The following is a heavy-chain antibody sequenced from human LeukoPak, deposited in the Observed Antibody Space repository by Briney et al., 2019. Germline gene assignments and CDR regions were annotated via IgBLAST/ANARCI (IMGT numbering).Heavy chain of an antibody. J-gene: IGHJ4*02. V-gene: IGHV3-66*01. CDR1: GFTVSSSY. CDR3: ARGGYLYRGPFRD. Sequence: GGSLRLSCAASGFTVSSSYMSWVRQAPGKGLEWVSVIYSGGSTYYADSVKGRFTISRDNSTNTLYPQMNSLRAEDTAVYYCARGGYLYRGPFRDWGQGTLVTVSS. CDR2: IYSGGST. D-gene: IGHD2-8*01.